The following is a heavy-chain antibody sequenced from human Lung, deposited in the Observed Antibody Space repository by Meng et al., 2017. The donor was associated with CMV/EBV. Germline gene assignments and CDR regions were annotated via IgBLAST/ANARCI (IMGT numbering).Heavy chain of an antibody. CDR3: ARMAGGGDFDY. D-gene: IGHD4-23*01. J-gene: IGHJ4*02. V-gene: IGHV4-4*02. CDR2: IYRSGSA. CDR1: GASISRGNW. Sequence: LSLPCAVSGASISRGNWWCWVRQSPGKGLEWIGEIYRSGSANYNPSLESRLTISVDTSNNQFSLRLTSVTVADTAVYYCARMAGGGDFDYWGQGTLVT.